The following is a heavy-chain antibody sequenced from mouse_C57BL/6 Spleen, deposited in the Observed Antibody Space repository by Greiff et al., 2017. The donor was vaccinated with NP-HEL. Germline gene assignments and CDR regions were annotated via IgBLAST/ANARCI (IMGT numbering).Heavy chain of an antibody. CDR2: INPNNGGT. CDR1: GYTFTDYY. J-gene: IGHJ2*01. CDR3: VGLRDFDY. V-gene: IGHV1-26*01. D-gene: IGHD2-4*01. Sequence: EVQLQQSGPELVKPGASVKISCKASGYTFTDYYMNWVKQSHGKSLEWIGDINPNNGGTSYNQKFKGKATLTVDKSSSTAYMELRSLTSEDSAVYYCVGLRDFDYWGQGTTLTVSS.